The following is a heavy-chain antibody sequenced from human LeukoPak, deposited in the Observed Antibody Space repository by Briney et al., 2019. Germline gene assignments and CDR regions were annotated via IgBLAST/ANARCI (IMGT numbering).Heavy chain of an antibody. D-gene: IGHD6-13*01. Sequence: SETLSLTCSVSGGSISNSSYYWGWIRQPPGKGLEWIGSIYYTGSTYYNPSLKSRVTISIDTSKNQSSLKLTSLTVADTAVHYCARSPRNRGTSWLDYWGQGTLVTVSS. CDR2: IYYTGST. CDR3: ARSPRNRGTSWLDY. CDR1: GGSISNSSYY. V-gene: IGHV4-39*07. J-gene: IGHJ4*02.